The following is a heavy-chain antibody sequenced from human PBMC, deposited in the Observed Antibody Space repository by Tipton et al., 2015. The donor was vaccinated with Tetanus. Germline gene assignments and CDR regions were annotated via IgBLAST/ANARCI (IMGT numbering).Heavy chain of an antibody. Sequence: TLSLTCTVSGGSVRGGDHYWSWIRQPPGKGLEWLAYVSSSGASNSDYFLKSRITISRDTSKNQFSLRLASVTAADTAVYFCARANYNFPKKGPFDSWGQGALVTVSA. CDR2: VSSSGAS. CDR1: GGSVRGGDHY. J-gene: IGHJ4*02. CDR3: ARANYNFPKKGPFDS. D-gene: IGHD3-3*01. V-gene: IGHV4-61*08.